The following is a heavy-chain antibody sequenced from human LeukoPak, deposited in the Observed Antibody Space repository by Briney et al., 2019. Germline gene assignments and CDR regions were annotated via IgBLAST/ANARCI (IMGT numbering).Heavy chain of an antibody. V-gene: IGHV4-30-4*01. D-gene: IGHD3-22*01. J-gene: IGHJ4*02. CDR2: IYYSGST. CDR1: GGSISSGDYY. CDR3: ARGDYDSSGYYYLAR. Sequence: KSSQTLSLTCTVSGGSISSGDYYWNWIRQPPGKGLEWIGYIYYSGSTYYNPSLKSRVTISVDTSKNQFSLKLSSVTAADTAVYYCARGDYDSSGYYYLARWGQGTLVTVSS.